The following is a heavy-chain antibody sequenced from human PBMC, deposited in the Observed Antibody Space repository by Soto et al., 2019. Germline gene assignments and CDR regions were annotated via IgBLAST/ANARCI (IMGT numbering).Heavy chain of an antibody. J-gene: IGHJ6*02. V-gene: IGHV1-2*04. CDR2: INPNSGGT. D-gene: IGHD1-20*01. Sequence: ASVKVSFKASGYTFTGYYMHWVRQAPGQGHEWMGWINPNSGGTNYAQKFQGWVTMTRDTSISTAYMELSRLRSDDTAVYYCARDLGITGTTPYYCGMDVWGQGTTVTVSS. CDR3: ARDLGITGTTPYYCGMDV. CDR1: GYTFTGYY.